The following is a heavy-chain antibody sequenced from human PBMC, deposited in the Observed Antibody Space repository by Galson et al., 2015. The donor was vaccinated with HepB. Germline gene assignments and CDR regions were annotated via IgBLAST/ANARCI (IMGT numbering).Heavy chain of an antibody. V-gene: IGHV3-21*01. J-gene: IGHJ4*02. D-gene: IGHD1-26*01. CDR1: GFTFSSYS. CDR2: ISSSSSYI. Sequence: SLRLSCAASGFTFSSYSMNWVRQAPGKGLEWVSSISSSSSYIYYADSVKGRFTTSRDNAKNSLYLQMNSLRAEDTAVYYCARAWELLSGFDYWGQGTLVTVSS. CDR3: ARAWELLSGFDY.